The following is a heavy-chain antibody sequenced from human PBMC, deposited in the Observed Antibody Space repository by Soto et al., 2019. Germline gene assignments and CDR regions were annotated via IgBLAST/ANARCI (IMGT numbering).Heavy chain of an antibody. CDR1: GYTFTNYY. Sequence: QVQLVQFGAEVKNPGASVKVSCKASGYTFTNYYIHWVRQAPGQGLEWMAIINPSGGSTNYAQKFQGRVTLARDTFTNTVYMELSSLRSEDTAIYYCARGLAAGDYWGQGTLVTVSS. D-gene: IGHD6-13*01. J-gene: IGHJ4*02. CDR3: ARGLAAGDY. V-gene: IGHV1-46*01. CDR2: INPSGGST.